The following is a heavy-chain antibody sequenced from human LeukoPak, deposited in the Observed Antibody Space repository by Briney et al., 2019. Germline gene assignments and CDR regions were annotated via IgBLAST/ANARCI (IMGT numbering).Heavy chain of an antibody. D-gene: IGHD6-19*01. V-gene: IGHV4-34*01. Sequence: SETLSLTCAVYGGSFRGYYWSWIRQPPGRGREWMGEINHRGSTNYNPSLKSRVTISVDTSKTQFSLKLSSVTDADTAVYYCARGSKVAVAGTIGRADYWGQGTLVTVSS. CDR1: GGSFRGYY. J-gene: IGHJ4*02. CDR3: ARGSKVAVAGTIGRADY. CDR2: INHRGST.